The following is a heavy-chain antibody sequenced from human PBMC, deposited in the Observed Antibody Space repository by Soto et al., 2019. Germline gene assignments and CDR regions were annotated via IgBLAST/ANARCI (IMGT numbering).Heavy chain of an antibody. J-gene: IGHJ6*02. CDR1: GFTFSSYG. D-gene: IGHD5-12*01. V-gene: IGHV3-33*01. CDR3: ARASGATILRYYYYYGMDV. Sequence: GGSLRLSCAASGFTFSSYGMHWVRQAPGKGLEWVAVIWYDGSNKYYADSVKGRFTISRDNSKNTLYLQMNSLRAEDTAVYYCARASGATILRYYYYYGMDVWGQGTTVTVSS. CDR2: IWYDGSNK.